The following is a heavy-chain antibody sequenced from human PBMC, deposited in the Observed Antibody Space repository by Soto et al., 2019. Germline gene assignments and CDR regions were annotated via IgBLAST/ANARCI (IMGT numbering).Heavy chain of an antibody. V-gene: IGHV5-51*01. CDR2: IYPGDSDT. J-gene: IGHJ5*02. Sequence: GESLKISCKGSGYSFTSYWIGWVRQMPGKGLEWMGIIYPGDSDTRYSPSFQGQVTISADKSISTAYLQWSSLKASDTAMYYCARRKHPARYCSGCSCSMYNWFDPWGQGTLVTVSS. CDR3: ARRKHPARYCSGCSCSMYNWFDP. CDR1: GYSFTSYW. D-gene: IGHD2-15*01.